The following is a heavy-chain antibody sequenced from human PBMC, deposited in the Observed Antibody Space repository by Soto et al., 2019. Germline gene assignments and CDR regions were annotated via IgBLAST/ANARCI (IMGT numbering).Heavy chain of an antibody. CDR1: GFTFDDYA. J-gene: IGHJ4*02. Sequence: EVQLVESGGDMVQPGRSLRLSCVASGFTFDDYAMWWVRQAPGKGLEWVSGISWNGNDIAYADSVKGRFTISRDDAKNSLHLQMKSLIAEDMALYFCAKDMDRYDFWTGSSFDSWGQGTLVTVSS. CDR3: AKDMDRYDFWTGSSFDS. V-gene: IGHV3-9*03. D-gene: IGHD3-3*01. CDR2: ISWNGNDI.